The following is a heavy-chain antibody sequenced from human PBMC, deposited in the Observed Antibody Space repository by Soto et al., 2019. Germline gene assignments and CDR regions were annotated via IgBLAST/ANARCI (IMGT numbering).Heavy chain of an antibody. CDR3: ASDLALGLGTAFDV. J-gene: IGHJ3*01. V-gene: IGHV4-59*01. Sequence: QVQLQESGPGLVKPSETLSLTCTVSGGSISSDYWSWIRQFPGKGLEWIGYMNYNGNTNYNPSLPIRVTVSVDTSKNQFSLPLTSVTAADTAAYYCASDLALGLGTAFDVWGRWTMVAGSS. CDR2: MNYNGNT. D-gene: IGHD3-3*01. CDR1: GGSISSDY.